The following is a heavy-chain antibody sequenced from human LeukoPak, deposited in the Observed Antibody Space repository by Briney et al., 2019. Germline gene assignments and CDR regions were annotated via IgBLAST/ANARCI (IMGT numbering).Heavy chain of an antibody. V-gene: IGHV3-72*01. D-gene: IGHD6-13*01. CDR1: GFTFSSYA. Sequence: PGGSLRLSCAASGFTFSSYAMSWARQAPGQGLEWVGRIRNKANSYTTEYAASVKGRFTISRDESMNSLYLQMNSLKTEDTAVYYCTRNTYTNSRYYFDSWGQGTLVTVSS. J-gene: IGHJ4*02. CDR3: TRNTYTNSRYYFDS. CDR2: IRNKANSYTT.